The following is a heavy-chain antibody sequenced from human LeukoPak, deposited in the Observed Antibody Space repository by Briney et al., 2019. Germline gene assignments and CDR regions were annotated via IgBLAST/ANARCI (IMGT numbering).Heavy chain of an antibody. J-gene: IGHJ3*02. CDR2: IFPGDSDT. CDR3: ARHDLLLWYGDNDGFDI. CDR1: GYSFNTYW. V-gene: IGHV5-51*01. D-gene: IGHD3-10*01. Sequence: GESLKISCNGSGYSFNTYWIGWVRQMPGKGLEWMGIIFPGDSDTRYSPSFQGQVTISVDKSISTAYLQWSSLKASDTAMYYCARHDLLLWYGDNDGFDIWGQGTMVTVSS.